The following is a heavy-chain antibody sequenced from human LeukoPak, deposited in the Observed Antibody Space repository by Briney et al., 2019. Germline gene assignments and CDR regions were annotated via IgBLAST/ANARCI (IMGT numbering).Heavy chain of an antibody. Sequence: SETLSLTCTVSGGSISSYYWSWIRQPAGKGLEWIGRIYISGSTNYNPSLKSRVTMSVDTSKNQFSLKLSSVTAADTAVYYCARDRYYYDTSGYYSAFETWGQGTMVTVSS. CDR2: IYISGST. CDR1: GGSISSYY. D-gene: IGHD3-22*01. J-gene: IGHJ3*02. CDR3: ARDRYYYDTSGYYSAFET. V-gene: IGHV4-4*07.